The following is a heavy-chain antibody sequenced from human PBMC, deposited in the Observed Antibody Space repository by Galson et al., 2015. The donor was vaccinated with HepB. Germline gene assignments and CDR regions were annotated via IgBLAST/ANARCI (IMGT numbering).Heavy chain of an antibody. D-gene: IGHD1-26*01. CDR1: GFTFSSYA. CDR3: ARDVGASWECWFDP. CDR2: ISYDGSNK. Sequence: SLRLSCAASGFTFSSYAMHWVRQAPGKGLEWVAVISYDGSNKYYADSVKGRFTISRDNSKNTLYLQMNSLRAEDTAVYYCARDVGASWECWFDPWGQGTLVTVSS. J-gene: IGHJ5*02. V-gene: IGHV3-30-3*01.